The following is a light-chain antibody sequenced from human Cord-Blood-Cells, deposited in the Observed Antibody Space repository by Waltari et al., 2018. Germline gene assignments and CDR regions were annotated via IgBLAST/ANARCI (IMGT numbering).Light chain of an antibody. CDR1: QDISNS. J-gene: IGKJ4*01. CDR2: DAS. V-gene: IGKV1-33*01. CDR3: QQYDNLPLT. Sequence: DIQMTQSPSSLSASVGDRVTITCQASQDISNSLNWYQQKPGKAPKLLIYDASNLETGVPSRFSGSGSGTDFTFTISSLQPEDIATYYCQQYDNLPLTFGGGTKVRSN.